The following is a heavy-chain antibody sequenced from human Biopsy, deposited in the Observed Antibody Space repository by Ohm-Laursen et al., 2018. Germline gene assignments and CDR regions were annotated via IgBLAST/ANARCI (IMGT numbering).Heavy chain of an antibody. CDR2: IFYRGST. CDR1: GGSISNNNYY. Sequence: SDTLSLTCPVSGGSISNNNYYWGWIRQPPGKGLEWIGSIFYRGSTHYKPSLKSRVNISVDTSKNQFSLKLSSLTAADTAVYYCARHSFGSGRDFWGQGTLVTVSS. CDR3: ARHSFGSGRDF. J-gene: IGHJ4*02. V-gene: IGHV4-39*01. D-gene: IGHD3-10*01.